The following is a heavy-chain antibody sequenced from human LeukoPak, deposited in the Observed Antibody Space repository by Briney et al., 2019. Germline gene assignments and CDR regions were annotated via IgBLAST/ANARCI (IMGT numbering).Heavy chain of an antibody. Sequence: SETLSLTCSVSGGSISSSTYYWGWIRQPPGKGLEGIGSIYYSGSTFYNPSLKSRVTISVDTSKNQFSLKLSSVTAADTAVYYCARLTGTLDYWGQGTLVTVSS. D-gene: IGHD1-1*01. V-gene: IGHV4-39*01. CDR3: ARLTGTLDY. CDR2: IYYSGST. J-gene: IGHJ4*02. CDR1: GGSISSSTYY.